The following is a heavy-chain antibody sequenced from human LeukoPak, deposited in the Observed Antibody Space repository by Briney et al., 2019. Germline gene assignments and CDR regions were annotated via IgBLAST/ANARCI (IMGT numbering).Heavy chain of an antibody. CDR1: GFTFSIYA. CDR2: ISGSGGST. Sequence: GGSLRLSCAASGFTFSIYATTWVRQAPGKGLEWVSAISGSGGSTYYADSVEGRFTISRDNSKNTLYLQMNSLRAEDTAVYSCAKEWGHNCSGGRCYYEPDWAFDSWGQGTLVTVSS. V-gene: IGHV3-23*01. J-gene: IGHJ4*02. CDR3: AKEWGHNCSGGRCYYEPDWAFDS. D-gene: IGHD2-15*01.